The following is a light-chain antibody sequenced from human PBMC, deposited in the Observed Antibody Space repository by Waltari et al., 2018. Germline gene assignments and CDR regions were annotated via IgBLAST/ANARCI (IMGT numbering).Light chain of an antibody. Sequence: QSALTQPASVSGSPGQSITISCTGTSTDVGAYNYVSWYQQHPGKVPKLLIFDVSNRPSGVSNRFSGSKSGNTASLTISGLRAEDESDYYCCSFTSRSTWVFGGGTKLTVL. CDR2: DVS. CDR3: CSFTSRSTWV. V-gene: IGLV2-14*03. J-gene: IGLJ3*02. CDR1: STDVGAYNY.